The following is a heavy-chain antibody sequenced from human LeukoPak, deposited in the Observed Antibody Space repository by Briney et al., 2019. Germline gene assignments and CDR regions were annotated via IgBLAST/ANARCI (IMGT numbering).Heavy chain of an antibody. CDR3: ARGTVIVGDRPEYFQH. V-gene: IGHV1-69*04. Sequence: SVKVSCKASGGTFSSYAICWVRQAPGQGLEWMGRIIPIFGIANYAQKFQGRVTITADKSTSTAYMELSSLRSEDTAVYYCARGTVIVGDRPEYFQHWGQGTLVTVSS. CDR2: IIPIFGIA. CDR1: GGTFSSYA. J-gene: IGHJ1*01. D-gene: IGHD3-22*01.